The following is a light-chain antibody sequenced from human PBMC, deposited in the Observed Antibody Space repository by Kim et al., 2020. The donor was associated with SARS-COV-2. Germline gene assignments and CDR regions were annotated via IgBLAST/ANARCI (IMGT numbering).Light chain of an antibody. CDR2: YDT. CDR1: NIGSKS. CDR3: QVWDGTSDHYV. J-gene: IGLJ1*01. Sequence: SYELTQPPSGSVAPGKTARITCGGNNIGSKSVNWYQQKPGQAPALVIYYDTDRPSGIPERFSGSNSGNTATLTISRVEAGDEADYYCQVWDGTSDHYVFG. V-gene: IGLV3-21*04.